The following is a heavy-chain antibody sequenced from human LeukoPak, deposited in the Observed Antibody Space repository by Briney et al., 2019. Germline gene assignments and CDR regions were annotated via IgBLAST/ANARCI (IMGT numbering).Heavy chain of an antibody. D-gene: IGHD3-10*01. Sequence: SVKVSCKASGGTFSSYAISWVRQAPGQGLEWMGGIIPIFGTANYAQKFQGRVTITTDESTSTAYMELSSLRSEDTAVYYCAREWISGGSGSYIRDYLRQGTLVTVSS. CDR1: GGTFSSYA. CDR3: AREWISGGSGSYIRDY. V-gene: IGHV1-69*05. J-gene: IGHJ4*02. CDR2: IIPIFGTA.